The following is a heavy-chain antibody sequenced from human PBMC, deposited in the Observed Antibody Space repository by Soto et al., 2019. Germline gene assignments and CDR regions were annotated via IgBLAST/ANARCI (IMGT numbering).Heavy chain of an antibody. CDR2: ISYDGSNK. D-gene: IGHD3-10*01. Sequence: GGSLRLSCAASGFTFSSYAMHWVRQAPGKGLEWVAVISYDGSNKYYADSVKGRFTISRDNSKNTLYLQMNSLRAEDTAVYYCARSGPIYGSGSHRYYYYGMDVWGQGTTVTVSS. V-gene: IGHV3-30-3*01. CDR1: GFTFSSYA. J-gene: IGHJ6*02. CDR3: ARSGPIYGSGSHRYYYYGMDV.